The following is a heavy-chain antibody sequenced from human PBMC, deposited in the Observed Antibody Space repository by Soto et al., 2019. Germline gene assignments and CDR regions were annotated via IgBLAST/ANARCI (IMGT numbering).Heavy chain of an antibody. Sequence: EVHLVDSGGGLVKPGGSLRLSCAASGFTFNTYSMTWVRQAPGQWLEWVSSISNTGAHIYYADSVRGRFTISRDNAKNSLYLQMNSLTAEDTAVYYCVRERQFVRDFYYGMDVWGRGTTVTVSS. CDR3: VRERQFVRDFYYGMDV. CDR1: GFTFNTYS. CDR2: ISNTGAHI. J-gene: IGHJ6*02. D-gene: IGHD6-6*01. V-gene: IGHV3-21*01.